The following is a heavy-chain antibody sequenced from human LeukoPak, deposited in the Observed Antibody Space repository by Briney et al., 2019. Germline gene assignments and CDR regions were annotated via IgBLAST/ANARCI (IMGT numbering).Heavy chain of an antibody. J-gene: IGHJ4*02. D-gene: IGHD3-10*01. V-gene: IGHV3-11*04. CDR2: ISSNGSII. CDR3: ARDSRLYYGSGSYYTGRDY. Sequence: PGGSLRLSCGASGFTFSDYYMSWIRQAPGKGLEWVSYISSNGSIINYADSVKGRFTISRDNAKNSLYLQMNSLRAEDTAVYYCARDSRLYYGSGSYYTGRDYWGQGTLVTVSS. CDR1: GFTFSDYY.